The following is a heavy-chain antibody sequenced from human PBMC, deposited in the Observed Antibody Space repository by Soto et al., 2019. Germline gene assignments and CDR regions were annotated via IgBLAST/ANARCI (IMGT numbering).Heavy chain of an antibody. J-gene: IGHJ6*03. CDR2: MNPNSGNT. V-gene: IGHV1-8*01. Sequence: GASVKVSCKASGYTFTSYDINWVRQATGQGLEWMGWMNPNSGNTGYAQKFQGRVTMTRNTSISTAYMELSSLRSEDTAVYYCARALSDTSAYYYYYYMDVWGKGTKVTVSS. CDR1: GYTFTSYD. CDR3: ARALSDTSAYYYYYYMDV.